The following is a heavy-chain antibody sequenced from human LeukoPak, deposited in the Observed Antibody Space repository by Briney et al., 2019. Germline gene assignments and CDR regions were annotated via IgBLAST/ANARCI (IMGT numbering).Heavy chain of an antibody. CDR1: GGTFSSYA. D-gene: IGHD1-26*01. V-gene: IGHV1-69*13. CDR2: IIPIFGTA. CDR3: ACRAGRYYFDY. Sequence: SVKVSCTASGGTFSSYAISWVRQAPGQGLEWMGGIIPIFGTANYAQKFQGRVTITADESTSTAYMELSSLRSEDTAVYYCACRAGRYYFDYWGQGTLVTVSS. J-gene: IGHJ4*02.